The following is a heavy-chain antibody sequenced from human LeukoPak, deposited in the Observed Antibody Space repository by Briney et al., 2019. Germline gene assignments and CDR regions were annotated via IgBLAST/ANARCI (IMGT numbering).Heavy chain of an antibody. Sequence: SLRLSCAASGFTFDDYAMHWVRQAPGKGLEWVSGISWNSGSIGYADSVKGRFTISRDNAKNSLYLQMNSLRAEDTALYYCTKDYRQLERQGGIDYWGQGTLVTVSS. D-gene: IGHD1-1*01. CDR3: TKDYRQLERQGGIDY. CDR1: GFTFDDYA. V-gene: IGHV3-9*01. J-gene: IGHJ4*02. CDR2: ISWNSGSI.